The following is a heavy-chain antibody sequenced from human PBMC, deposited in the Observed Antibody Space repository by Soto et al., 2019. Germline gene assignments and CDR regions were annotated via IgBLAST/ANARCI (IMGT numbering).Heavy chain of an antibody. CDR2: IIPIFGTA. Sequence: QVQLVQSGAEVKKPGSSVKVSCKASGGTFSSYAISWVRQAPGQGPEWMGGIIPIFGTANYAQKFQGRVTITADESTSTAYMELSSLRSEDTAVYYCARETRDGYNYATDYWGQGTLVTVSS. J-gene: IGHJ4*02. D-gene: IGHD5-12*01. CDR1: GGTFSSYA. CDR3: ARETRDGYNYATDY. V-gene: IGHV1-69*12.